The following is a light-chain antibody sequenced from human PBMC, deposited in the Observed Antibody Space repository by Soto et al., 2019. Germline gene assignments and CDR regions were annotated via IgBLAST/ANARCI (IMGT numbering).Light chain of an antibody. CDR1: SSNIGSNY. J-gene: IGLJ2*01. CDR3: AAWDDSLSGPHVV. CDR2: RNN. Sequence: VLTQPPSASGTPGQRVTISCSGSSSNIGSNYVYWYQQLPGTAPKLLIYRNNQRPSGVPDRFSGSKSGTSASLAISGLRSEDEADYYCAAWDDSLSGPHVVFGGGTKLTVL. V-gene: IGLV1-47*01.